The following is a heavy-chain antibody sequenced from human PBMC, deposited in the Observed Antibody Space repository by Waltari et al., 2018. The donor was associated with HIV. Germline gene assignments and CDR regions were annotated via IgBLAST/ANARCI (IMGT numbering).Heavy chain of an antibody. Sequence: QLLESGGGLVEPGGSLRFSCAASGFIFTDFAMDWVRQAPGKGLEWVSAIRGGGETFYADAVKGRFTISRDNSKNTLYLQMNSLRADDAAVYYCVKDSGRAADVFDLWGQGTMVTVSS. CDR1: GFIFTDFA. CDR2: IRGGGET. J-gene: IGHJ3*01. CDR3: VKDSGRAADVFDL. V-gene: IGHV3-23*01. D-gene: IGHD3-10*01.